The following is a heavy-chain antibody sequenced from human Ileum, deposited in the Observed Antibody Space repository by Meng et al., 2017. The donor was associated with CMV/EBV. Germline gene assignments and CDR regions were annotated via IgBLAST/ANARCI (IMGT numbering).Heavy chain of an antibody. D-gene: IGHD3-3*01. Sequence: YWVRQAPGKGLEWVAFIPDEGSRRYYRDSLKGRFTISRDNSKNMVFLQMNNLRNEDTAVYYCAKGSQLRFLEWPRRDGEYFRHWGQGTLVTVSS. J-gene: IGHJ1*01. CDR3: AKGSQLRFLEWPRRDGEYFRH. V-gene: IGHV3-30*02. CDR2: IPDEGSRR.